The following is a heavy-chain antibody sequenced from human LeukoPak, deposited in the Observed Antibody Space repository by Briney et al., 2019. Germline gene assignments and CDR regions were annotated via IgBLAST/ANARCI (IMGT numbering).Heavy chain of an antibody. CDR2: LSSNSYYI. J-gene: IGHJ4*02. CDR3: ARESYYYGSGSHLESFDY. V-gene: IGHV3-21*01. D-gene: IGHD3-10*01. CDR1: GFTFSSYT. Sequence: PGGSLRLSCAASGFTFSSYTMNWVRQAPGKGLEWVSSLSSNSYYIYYADSVKGRFSISRDNAKNSLYLHMNSLRGEDTAVYYCARESYYYGSGSHLESFDYWGQGTLVTVSS.